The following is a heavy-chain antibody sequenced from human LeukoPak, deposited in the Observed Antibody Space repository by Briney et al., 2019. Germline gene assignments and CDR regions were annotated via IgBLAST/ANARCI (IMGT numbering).Heavy chain of an antibody. V-gene: IGHV3-48*01. CDR3: VRDNLKYSTY. Sequence: GGSLRLSCAASGFTFSSYNMNWVRQAPGKGLEWVSYISSSSGTIYYADSVKGRFTISRDNAKNSLFLQMNSLRAEDTAVYYCVRDNLKYSTYWGQGTLVTVSS. D-gene: IGHD2/OR15-2a*01. CDR2: ISSSSGTI. CDR1: GFTFSSYN. J-gene: IGHJ4*02.